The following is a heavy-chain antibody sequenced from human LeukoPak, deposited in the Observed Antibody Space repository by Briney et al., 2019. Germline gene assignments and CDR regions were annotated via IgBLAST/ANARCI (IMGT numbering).Heavy chain of an antibody. CDR1: AGSISSYY. Sequence: SETLSLTCTVSAGSISSYYWSWIRQPPGKGLEWIGYIYYSGSTNYNPSLKSRVTISVHTSKNQFSLNLSSVTAADTAVYYCARARVTTGDYCYYMDVWGKGTTVTVSS. CDR3: ARARVTTGDYCYYMDV. J-gene: IGHJ6*03. CDR2: IYYSGST. D-gene: IGHD4-11*01. V-gene: IGHV4-59*08.